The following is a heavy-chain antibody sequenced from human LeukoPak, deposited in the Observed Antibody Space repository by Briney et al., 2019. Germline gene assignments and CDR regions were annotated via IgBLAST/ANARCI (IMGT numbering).Heavy chain of an antibody. D-gene: IGHD2-2*01. CDR2: IYYSGST. CDR3: ARVNIVVVPARNYWYFDL. V-gene: IGHV4-59*11. Sequence: SETLSLTCTVSGGSISSHYWSWIRQPPGKGLEWIGYIYYSGSTNYNPSLKSRVTISVDTSKNQFSLKLSSVTAADTAVYYCARVNIVVVPARNYWYFDLWGRGTLVTVSS. J-gene: IGHJ2*01. CDR1: GGSISSHY.